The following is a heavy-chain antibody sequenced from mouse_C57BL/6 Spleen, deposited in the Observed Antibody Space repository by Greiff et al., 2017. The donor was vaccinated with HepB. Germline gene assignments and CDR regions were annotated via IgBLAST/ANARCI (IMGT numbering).Heavy chain of an antibody. CDR2: IYPGDGDT. D-gene: IGHD1-1*01. CDR1: GYAFSSSW. J-gene: IGHJ4*01. Sequence: VKLQESGPELVKPGASVKISCKASGYAFSSSWMNWVKQRPGKGLEWIGRIYPGDGDTNYNGKFKGKATLTADKSSSTAYMQLSSLTSEDSAVYFCARSGYYGSSPLYYAMDYWGQGTSVTVSS. V-gene: IGHV1-82*01. CDR3: ARSGYYGSSPLYYAMDY.